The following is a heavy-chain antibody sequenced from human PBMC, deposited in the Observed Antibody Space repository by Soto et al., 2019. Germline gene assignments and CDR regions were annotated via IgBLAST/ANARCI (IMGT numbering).Heavy chain of an antibody. CDR2: LNAGNGDT. J-gene: IGHJ4*02. CDR3: ARTVAGAFDY. CDR1: GFSFTYYA. D-gene: IGHD6-19*01. V-gene: IGHV1-3*01. Sequence: QVQLVQSGAELKKPGASVMLACKTSGFSFTYYAIHWVRQAPGQSLEWMGWLNAGNGDTKYSQRFQGRVAITRATSASTAYMELSSLRFDATAVYYCARTVAGAFDYWGQGTLVTVSS.